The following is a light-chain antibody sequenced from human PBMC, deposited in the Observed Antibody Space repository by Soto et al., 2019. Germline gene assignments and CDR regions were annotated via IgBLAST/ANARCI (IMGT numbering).Light chain of an antibody. CDR1: QSVSSN. CDR2: GAS. V-gene: IGKV3-15*01. CDR3: QQYNNRPTSIT. J-gene: IGKJ5*01. Sequence: EIVMTQSPATLSVYTGERATLSCRASQSVSSNLAWYQQKPGQAPRLFIYGASTRATGIPARFSGSGSGTEFTLTISSLQSEDFAVYYCQQYNNRPTSITFGQGTRLEIK.